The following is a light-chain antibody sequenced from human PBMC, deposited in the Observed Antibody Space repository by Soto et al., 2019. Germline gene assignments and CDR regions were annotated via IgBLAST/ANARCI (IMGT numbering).Light chain of an antibody. J-gene: IGKJ5*01. CDR1: QSLLHSNGYNY. CDR2: LGS. Sequence: VMTQSPLSLPVTPGEPASISCRSSQSLLHSNGYNYLDWYLQKPGQSPQLLIYLGSNRASGVPDRFSGSGSGTDFTLKISRVEAEDIGVYYCMQALQTPTFGQGTRLEIK. V-gene: IGKV2-28*01. CDR3: MQALQTPT.